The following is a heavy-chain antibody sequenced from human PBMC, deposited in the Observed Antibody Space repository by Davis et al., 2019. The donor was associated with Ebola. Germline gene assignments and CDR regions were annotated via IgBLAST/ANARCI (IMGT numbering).Heavy chain of an antibody. CDR2: ISAYNGNT. V-gene: IGHV1-18*01. Sequence: ASVTVSCKASGYTFTSYGISWVRQAPGQGLEWMGWISAYNGNTNYAQKFQGRVTITADESTSTAYMELSSLRSEDTAVYYCARSVVVPAAITTQSPLYYYYYYMDVWGKGTTVTVSS. CDR3: ARSVVVPAAITTQSPLYYYYYYMDV. CDR1: GYTFTSYG. D-gene: IGHD2-2*02. J-gene: IGHJ6*03.